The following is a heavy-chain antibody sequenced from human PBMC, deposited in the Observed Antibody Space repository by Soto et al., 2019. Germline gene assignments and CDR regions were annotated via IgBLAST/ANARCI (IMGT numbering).Heavy chain of an antibody. D-gene: IGHD2-15*01. V-gene: IGHV3-23*01. Sequence: EVQLLESGGGLVQPGGSLRLSCAASGFTFGTYAMIGVRQAQGKGLEGVPPISGGGDGTYYADSVRGRFTISRENSRNTVYLQMNSLRAEDTAVYYCAKKGLGSLATYCSTGDCHYAFDIWGQGTMVTVSS. CDR3: AKKGLGSLATYCSTGDCHYAFDI. CDR1: GFTFGTYA. J-gene: IGHJ3*02. CDR2: ISGGGDGT.